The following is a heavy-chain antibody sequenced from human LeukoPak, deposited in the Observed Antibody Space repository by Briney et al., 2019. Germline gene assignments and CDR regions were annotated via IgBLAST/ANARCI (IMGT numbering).Heavy chain of an antibody. CDR3: AKLSPSYYYDSSGPYGMDV. Sequence: GGSLRLSCAGAGFTFSSYGMHWVRQAPGKGLEWVAVISYDGSNRYYADSVKGRFTISRDNSKNTLYLQMNSLRAEDTAVYYCAKLSPSYYYDSSGPYGMDVWGQGTTVTVSS. CDR1: GFTFSSYG. CDR2: ISYDGSNR. J-gene: IGHJ6*02. D-gene: IGHD3-22*01. V-gene: IGHV3-30*18.